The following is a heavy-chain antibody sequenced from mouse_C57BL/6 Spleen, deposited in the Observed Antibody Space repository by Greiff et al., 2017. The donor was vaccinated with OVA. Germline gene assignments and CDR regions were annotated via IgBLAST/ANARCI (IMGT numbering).Heavy chain of an antibody. D-gene: IGHD2-1*01. J-gene: IGHJ3*01. CDR3: ASDWDGNPVDY. CDR2: ISDGGGYT. CDR1: GFTFSSYA. V-gene: IGHV5-4*03. Sequence: EVKVVESGGGLVKPGGSLKLSCAASGFTFSSYAMSWVRQTPEKRLEWVATISDGGGYTNYPDNVKGRFTFSSDSAKNNLYLQMSHLKSEDKAMDCCASDWDGNPVDYWGQGTLVTVSA.